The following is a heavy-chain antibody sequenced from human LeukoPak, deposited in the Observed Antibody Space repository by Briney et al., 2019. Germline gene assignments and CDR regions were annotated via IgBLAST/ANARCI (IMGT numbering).Heavy chain of an antibody. D-gene: IGHD6-13*01. CDR2: IYHSGST. V-gene: IGHV4-38-2*02. CDR3: ARDRVAAAGSVDY. Sequence: SETLSLTCTVSGGSISGYYWSWIRQPPGKGLEWIGSIYHSGSTYYNPSLKSRVTISVDTSKNQFSLKLSSVTAADTAVYYCARDRVAAAGSVDYWGQGALLTVSS. CDR1: GGSISGYY. J-gene: IGHJ4*02.